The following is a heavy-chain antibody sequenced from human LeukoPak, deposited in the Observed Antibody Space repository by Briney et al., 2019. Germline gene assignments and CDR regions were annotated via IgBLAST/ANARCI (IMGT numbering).Heavy chain of an antibody. CDR1: GYTCTGYY. J-gene: IGHJ4*02. V-gene: IGHV1-2*02. Sequence: ASVKVSCKASGYTCTGYYMHWVRQAPGQALEWMGWINRNSCDTNYAQKIQGRITMTRDTAISTAYMELSRLRSDDAAVTYGYFGGAYDSSGYFDSWGQGTLVTVSS. D-gene: IGHD3-22*01. CDR3: YFGGAYDSSGYFDS. CDR2: INRNSCDT.